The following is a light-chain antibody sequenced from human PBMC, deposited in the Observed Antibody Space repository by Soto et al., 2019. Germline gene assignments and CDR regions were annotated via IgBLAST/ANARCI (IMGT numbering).Light chain of an antibody. Sequence: EIGMRQSLPTLPVSPGERATLSCRASQSFIILLAWYQQKPCQAPRLLIHGATTRATGIPARFSGSGSGTEFTLTISGLQSEDFAVYYCHQYNNWPPWTFGPGTKVDIK. V-gene: IGKV3-15*01. CDR3: HQYNNWPPWT. CDR2: GAT. J-gene: IGKJ1*01. CDR1: QSFIIL.